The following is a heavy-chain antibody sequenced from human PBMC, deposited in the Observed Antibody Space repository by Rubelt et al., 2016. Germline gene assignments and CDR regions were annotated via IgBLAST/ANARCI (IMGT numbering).Heavy chain of an antibody. Sequence: QVQLQQWGAGLLKPSETLSLTCAVYGGSFSGYSWTWFRQPPGKGLEWIGESNHSGSTNYKPSLTSRVTISIDTSKNQFSLKLGSVTAADTARDYCASLVPPLRNAFDIWGQGTMVTVSS. CDR3: ASLVPPLRNAFDI. CDR1: GGSFSGYS. CDR2: SNHSGST. V-gene: IGHV4-34*01. J-gene: IGHJ3*02.